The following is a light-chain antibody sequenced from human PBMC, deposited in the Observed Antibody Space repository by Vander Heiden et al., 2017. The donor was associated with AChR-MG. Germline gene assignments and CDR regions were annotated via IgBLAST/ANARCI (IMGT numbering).Light chain of an antibody. CDR3: CSYAGSSIFV. CDR2: EVK. CDR1: SSDVGSYNF. V-gene: IGLV2-23*02. J-gene: IGLJ3*02. Sequence: SALTQPASVSGSPGQSITISCTGTSSDVGSYNFVSWYQQPPGKATKLMIYEVKKRPSGVSNRFSGSKSGNTASLTISGRQAEDEADYCCCSYAGSSIFVFGGGTKLTVL.